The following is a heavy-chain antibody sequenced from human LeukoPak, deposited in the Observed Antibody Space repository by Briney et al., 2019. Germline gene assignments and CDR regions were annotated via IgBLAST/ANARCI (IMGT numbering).Heavy chain of an antibody. CDR3: AKDGNYLDSSGYLIPFDY. V-gene: IGHV3-23*01. D-gene: IGHD3-22*01. CDR1: GFTFSRFA. CDR2: TSGSDRTT. J-gene: IGHJ4*02. Sequence: GGSLRLSCEASGFTFSRFAMSWVRQAPGKGLEWVPSTSGSDRTTYYADSVKGRFTISRDNSKNILYLQMNSLRADDTALYYCAKDGNYLDSSGYLIPFDYWGLGTLVTVSS.